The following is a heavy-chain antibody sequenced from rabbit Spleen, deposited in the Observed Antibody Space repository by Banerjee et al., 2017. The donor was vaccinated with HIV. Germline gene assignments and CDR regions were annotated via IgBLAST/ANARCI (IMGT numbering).Heavy chain of an antibody. Sequence: QSLEESGGGLVQPEGSLTLTCKASGFSFSSNDYMCWVRQAPGKGLEWIACTVGGRSTFTYYASWVNGRFTISKASSTTVTLQMTSLTAADTATYFCARGGYGGHIYAMGLWGPGTLVTVS. CDR2: TVGGRSTFT. CDR1: GFSFSSNDY. CDR3: ARGGYGGHIYAMGL. V-gene: IGHV1S40*01. D-gene: IGHD4-2*01. J-gene: IGHJ4*01.